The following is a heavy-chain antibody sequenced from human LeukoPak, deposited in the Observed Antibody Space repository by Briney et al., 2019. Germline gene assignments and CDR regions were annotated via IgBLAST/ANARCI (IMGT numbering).Heavy chain of an antibody. Sequence: GGSLRLSCAASGFTFSNNGMTWVRQAPGKGMEWVTGVSDGGDTTYDAGSVKGRFTVSRDNSKNILYLQMNSLRAEDTAIYYCAKTQGFFDHWGQGSLVTVSS. CDR3: AKTQGFFDH. V-gene: IGHV3-23*01. CDR2: VSDGGDTT. CDR1: GFTFSNNG. J-gene: IGHJ4*02.